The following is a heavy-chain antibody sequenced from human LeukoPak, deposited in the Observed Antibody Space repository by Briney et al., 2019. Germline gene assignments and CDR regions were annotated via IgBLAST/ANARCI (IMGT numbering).Heavy chain of an antibody. CDR3: ARFRRPHFDY. J-gene: IGHJ4*02. V-gene: IGHV4-59*01. CDR1: GGSFSGYF. CDR2: IYYSGST. Sequence: PSETLSLTCAVYGGSFSGYFWSWIRQPPGKGLEWIGYIYYSGSTNYNPSLKSRVTISVDTSKNQFSLKLSSVTAADTAVYYCARFRRPHFDYWGQGTLVTVSS.